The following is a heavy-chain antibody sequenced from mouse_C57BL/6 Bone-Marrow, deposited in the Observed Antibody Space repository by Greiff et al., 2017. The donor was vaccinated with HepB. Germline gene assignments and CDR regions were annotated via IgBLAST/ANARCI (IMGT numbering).Heavy chain of an antibody. CDR1: GFTFSRYA. CDR2: ISSGGDYI. CDR3: TRVPSYYYGSSYFDY. J-gene: IGHJ2*01. Sequence: EVKVEESGEGLVKPGGSLKLSCAASGFTFSRYAMSWVRQTPEKRLEWVAYISSGGDYIYYADTVKGRFTISRDNAKNTLYLQMSSLKSEDTAMYYCTRVPSYYYGSSYFDYWGQGTTLTVSS. D-gene: IGHD1-1*01. V-gene: IGHV5-9-1*02.